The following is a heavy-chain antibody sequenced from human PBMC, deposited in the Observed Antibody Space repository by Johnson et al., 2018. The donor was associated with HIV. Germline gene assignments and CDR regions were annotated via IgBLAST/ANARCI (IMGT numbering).Heavy chain of an antibody. D-gene: IGHD3-10*01. J-gene: IGHJ3*01. CDR1: EFTVTNYA. V-gene: IGHV3-30*04. Sequence: VQVVESGGGAVQPGRSLRLYCAVSEFTVTNYAMHWVRLAPGKGLQWVAVISYGGGKKNYVDSVKGRFTISRDNAKNSLYLQMNSLRVEDTAVYYCARVAWFAFDLWGQGTMVTVSS. CDR2: ISYGGGKK. CDR3: ARVAWFAFDL.